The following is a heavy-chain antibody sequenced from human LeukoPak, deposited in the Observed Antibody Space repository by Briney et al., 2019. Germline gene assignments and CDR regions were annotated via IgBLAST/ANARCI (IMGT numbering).Heavy chain of an antibody. J-gene: IGHJ4*02. CDR1: GGTFSSYA. Sequence: SVKVSCKASGGTFSSYAISGVRQAPGQGLEGMGGIIPIFGTANYAQKLQGRVTMTTDTSTSTAYMELRSLRSDDTAVYYCARGPSIAVAGTDYWGQGTLVTVSS. CDR3: ARGPSIAVAGTDY. V-gene: IGHV1-69*05. D-gene: IGHD6-19*01. CDR2: IIPIFGTA.